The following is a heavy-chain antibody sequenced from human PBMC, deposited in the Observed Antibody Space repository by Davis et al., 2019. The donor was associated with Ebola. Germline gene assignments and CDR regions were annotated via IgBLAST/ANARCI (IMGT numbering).Heavy chain of an antibody. J-gene: IGHJ4*02. V-gene: IGHV5-10-1*01. Sequence: GESLKISCKGSGYSFTSYWISWVRQMPGKGLEWMGKIDPSDSYTIYSPSFQGHVTISADKSISTAYLQWSSLKASDTAMYYCARHTEDCSSPSCYVSDYWGQGTLVTVSS. CDR2: IDPSDSYT. CDR3: ARHTEDCSSPSCYVSDY. CDR1: GYSFTSYW. D-gene: IGHD2-2*01.